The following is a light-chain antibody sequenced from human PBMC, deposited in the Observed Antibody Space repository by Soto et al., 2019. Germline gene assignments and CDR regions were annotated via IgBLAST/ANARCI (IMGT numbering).Light chain of an antibody. CDR3: QQYNNGPPPVT. V-gene: IGKV3-15*01. Sequence: DIVLTQSPATLSVSPGERATLSCRASQRVSLNLAWYQHKLGQAPRLLIYDASTRVTGIPARFSGSGSGTDFTLTISYLKSEDFGVYYCQQYNNGPPPVTFGGGTKVEI. CDR1: QRVSLN. CDR2: DAS. J-gene: IGKJ4*01.